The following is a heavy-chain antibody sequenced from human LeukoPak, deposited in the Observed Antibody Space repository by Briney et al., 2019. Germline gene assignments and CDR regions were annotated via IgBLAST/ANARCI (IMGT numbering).Heavy chain of an antibody. CDR2: IKQDGSDK. Sequence: GGSLRLSCAASGFTFSGYWMRWVRQAPGKGLEWVASIKQDGSDKYYVDSVKGRFTISRDNAKSTLYLQLSSLRAEDTAVYHCAKDIGYYSGGTCLPFDNWGQGTMVTVSS. J-gene: IGHJ4*02. CDR3: AKDIGYYSGGTCLPFDN. V-gene: IGHV3-7*05. D-gene: IGHD2-15*01. CDR1: GFTFSGYW.